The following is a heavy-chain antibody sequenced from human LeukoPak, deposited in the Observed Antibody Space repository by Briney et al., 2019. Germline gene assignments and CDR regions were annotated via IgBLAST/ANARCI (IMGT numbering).Heavy chain of an antibody. V-gene: IGHV3-23*01. J-gene: IGHJ5*02. Sequence: GGSLRLSCEAPGFTFSSYSMSWVRQAPGKGLEWVSGITGSGSNTYYADSVKGRFTISRDSSKNTLYLQMNSLRAEDTALYYCAKDAAGARIPFDLWGQGTLVTVSS. CDR3: AKDAAGARIPFDL. CDR1: GFTFSSYS. CDR2: ITGSGSNT. D-gene: IGHD1-26*01.